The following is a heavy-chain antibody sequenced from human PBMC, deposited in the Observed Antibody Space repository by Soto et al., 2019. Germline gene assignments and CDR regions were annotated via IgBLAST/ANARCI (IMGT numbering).Heavy chain of an antibody. D-gene: IGHD6-13*01. CDR1: SGSISSSNW. V-gene: IGHV4-4*02. Sequence: PSETLSLTCAVSSGSISSSNWWSWVRQPPWKGLEWIGEIYHSGSTNHNPSLKSRVTISVDKSKNQFSLRLSSVTAADTAVYYCARYKRHSSWPYYYYYYMDVWGKGTTVTVSS. J-gene: IGHJ6*03. CDR2: IYHSGST. CDR3: ARYKRHSSWPYYYYYYMDV.